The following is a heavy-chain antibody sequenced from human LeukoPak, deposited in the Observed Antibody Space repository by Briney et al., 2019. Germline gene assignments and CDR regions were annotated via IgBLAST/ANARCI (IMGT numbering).Heavy chain of an antibody. Sequence: ASVMVSCKASGYTFTSYDINWVRQATGQGLEWMGWMNPNSGNTGYAQKFQGRVTMTRNTSISTAYMELSSLRSEDTAVYYCARTYYGSGSYYGHWGQGILVTVSS. J-gene: IGHJ4*02. V-gene: IGHV1-8*01. CDR3: ARTYYGSGSYYGH. D-gene: IGHD3-10*01. CDR1: GYTFTSYD. CDR2: MNPNSGNT.